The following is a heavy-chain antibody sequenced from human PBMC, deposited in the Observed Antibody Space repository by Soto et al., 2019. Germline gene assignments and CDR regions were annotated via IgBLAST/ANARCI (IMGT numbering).Heavy chain of an antibody. J-gene: IGHJ6*02. CDR3: AREAAVAAAGLHYGMDV. CDR2: IYYSGST. D-gene: IGHD6-13*01. CDR1: GGSISSGDYY. Sequence: SETLSLTCTVSGGSISSGDYYWSWIRQPPGKGLEWIGYIYYSGSTYYNPSLKSRVTISVDTSKNQFSLKLSSVTAADTAVYYCAREAAVAAAGLHYGMDVWGQGTTVTVSS. V-gene: IGHV4-30-4*01.